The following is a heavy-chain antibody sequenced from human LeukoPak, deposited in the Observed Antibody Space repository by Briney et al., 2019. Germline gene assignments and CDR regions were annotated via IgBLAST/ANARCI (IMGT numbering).Heavy chain of an antibody. CDR3: ARNQRRLNY. V-gene: IGHV3-7*01. J-gene: IGHJ4*02. CDR1: GFTFDDYA. D-gene: IGHD6-25*01. Sequence: GGSLRLSCAASGFTFDDYAMHWVRQAPGQGLELVANIKQDGSEKYYVDSVKGRFTISRDNAKNSLYLQMNSLRAEDTAVYYCARNQRRLNYWGQGTLVTVSS. CDR2: IKQDGSEK.